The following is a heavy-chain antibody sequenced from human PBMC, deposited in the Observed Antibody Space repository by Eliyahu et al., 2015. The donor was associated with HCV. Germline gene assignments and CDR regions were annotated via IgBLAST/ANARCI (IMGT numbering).Heavy chain of an antibody. CDR1: XNTRSDLX. V-gene: IGHV1-24*01. Sequence: QVQLVQSGAEVKKPGASVKVSCXVSXNTRSDLXIHXVRQXPGKGLXXMGGFEXEDGDISHAQRFEGRLTMTEDTSTDIAYMELSSLRSEDTAVYFCATEVFAPRVRYSLDYWGQGTLVTVSS. J-gene: IGHJ4*02. CDR2: FEXEDGDI. D-gene: IGHD3-9*01. CDR3: ATEVFAPRVRYSLDY.